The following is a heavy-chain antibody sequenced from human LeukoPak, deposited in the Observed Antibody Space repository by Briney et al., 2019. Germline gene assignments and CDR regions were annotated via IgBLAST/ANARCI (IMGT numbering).Heavy chain of an antibody. V-gene: IGHV3-48*02. CDR3: ARAMRSGYDY. J-gene: IGHJ4*02. D-gene: IGHD5-12*01. CDR1: GFTFSSYG. Sequence: GGSLRLPCAASGFTFSSYGMNWVRQAPGQRLEWVSYIGSSSSPIYYADSVEGRFTVSRDDARNSLYLQMNSLRDEDTAVYYCARAMRSGYDYWGQGTLVTVSS. CDR2: IGSSSSPI.